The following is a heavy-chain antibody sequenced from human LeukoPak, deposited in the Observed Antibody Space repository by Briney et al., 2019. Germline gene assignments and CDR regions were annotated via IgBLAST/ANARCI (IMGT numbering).Heavy chain of an antibody. J-gene: IGHJ4*02. V-gene: IGHV3-74*01. CDR1: GFTFSNHW. CDR2: INRGGSRT. CDR3: ARGGSDTAMAHDY. Sequence: GGSLRLSCAASGFTFSNHWMHWVRQAPGKGLMWVSRINRGGSRTDYADSVKGRFTISRDDAKNTLYLQLNSLRAADTAVYSCARGGSDTAMAHDYWGQGTLVTVSS. D-gene: IGHD5-18*01.